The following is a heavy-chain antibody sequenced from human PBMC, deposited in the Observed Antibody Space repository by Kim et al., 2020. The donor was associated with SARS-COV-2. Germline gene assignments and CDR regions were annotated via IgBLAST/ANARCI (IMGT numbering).Heavy chain of an antibody. CDR2: ISGSGGST. Sequence: GGSLRLSCAASGFTFSSYAMSWVRQAPGKGLEWVSAISGSGGSTYYADSVKGRFTISRDNSKNTLYLQMNSLRAEDTAAYYCAASKNHYGSGRPIPHAFDIWGQGTMVTVSS. CDR1: GFTFSSYA. V-gene: IGHV3-23*01. D-gene: IGHD3-10*01. J-gene: IGHJ3*02. CDR3: AASKNHYGSGRPIPHAFDI.